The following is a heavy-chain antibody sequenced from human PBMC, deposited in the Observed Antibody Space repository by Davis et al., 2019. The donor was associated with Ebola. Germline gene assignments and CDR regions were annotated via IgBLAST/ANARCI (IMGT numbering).Heavy chain of an antibody. CDR2: IWVGSSTT. CDR1: GFTFSDYY. J-gene: IGHJ3*02. V-gene: IGHV3-11*04. Sequence: GGSLRLSCAASGFTFSDYYMSWIRQAPGKGLEWISHIWVGSSTTHYADSVKGRFTISSDNAKNSLYLQMNSLRDEDTAVYYCTRDHSYAFDIWGQGTMVAVSS. D-gene: IGHD4-11*01. CDR3: TRDHSYAFDI.